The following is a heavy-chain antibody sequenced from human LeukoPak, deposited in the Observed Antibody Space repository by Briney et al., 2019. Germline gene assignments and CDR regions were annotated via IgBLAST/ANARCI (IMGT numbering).Heavy chain of an antibody. CDR1: GGTFSSYA. V-gene: IGHV1-69*04. CDR2: IIPILGIA. D-gene: IGHD3-3*01. J-gene: IGHJ3*02. CDR3: ARGLTIDDAFDI. Sequence: SVKVSCKASGGTFSSYAISWVRQAPGQGLEWMGRIIPILGIANYAQKFQGRVTITADKSTSTAYMELSSLRAEDTAVYYCARGLTIDDAFDIWGQGTMVTVSS.